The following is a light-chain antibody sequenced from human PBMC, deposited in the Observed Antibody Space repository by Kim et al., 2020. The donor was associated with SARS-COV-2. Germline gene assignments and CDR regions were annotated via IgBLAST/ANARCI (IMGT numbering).Light chain of an antibody. J-gene: IGKJ4*01. CDR2: AAS. Sequence: ASVGDRVTIPCRASQTIVNYLNWYQQKPGKAPKLLIYAASSLQGGVPSRFSGSGSGTDFTLTISSLQPEDFATYYCQQSYSTPRTFGGGTKVDIK. V-gene: IGKV1-39*01. CDR3: QQSYSTPRT. CDR1: QTIVNY.